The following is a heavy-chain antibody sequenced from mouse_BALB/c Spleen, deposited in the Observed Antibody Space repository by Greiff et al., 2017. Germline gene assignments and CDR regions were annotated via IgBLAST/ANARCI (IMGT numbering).Heavy chain of an antibody. V-gene: IGHV1-15*01. J-gene: IGHJ4*01. Sequence: VQLQQSGAELVRPGASVTLSCTASGYTFNDYEMHWVKQTPVHGLEWIGAIDPETGGTAYNQKFKGKATLTADKSSSTAYMELRSLTSEDYAVYYWTRWEYSNYAMDYWGQGTSDTVSS. CDR1: GYTFNDYE. D-gene: IGHD2-5*01. CDR2: IDPETGGT. CDR3: TRWEYSNYAMDY.